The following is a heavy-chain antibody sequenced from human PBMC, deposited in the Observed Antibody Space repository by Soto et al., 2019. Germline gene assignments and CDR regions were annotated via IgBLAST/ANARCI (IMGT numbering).Heavy chain of an antibody. CDR3: ARDRGRGYSGYDLDYYYGMDV. CDR2: TYYSGST. V-gene: IGHV4-59*01. CDR1: GGSISSYY. D-gene: IGHD5-12*01. J-gene: IGHJ6*02. Sequence: PSETLSLTCTVSGGSISSYYWRWIRQPPGKGLEWIGYTYYSGSTNYNPSLKSRVTISVDTSKNQFSLKLSSVTAADTAVYYCARDRGRGYSGYDLDYYYGMDVWGQGTTVTVSS.